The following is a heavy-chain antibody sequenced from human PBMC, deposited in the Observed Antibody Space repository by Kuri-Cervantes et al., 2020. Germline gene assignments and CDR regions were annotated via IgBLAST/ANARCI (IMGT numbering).Heavy chain of an antibody. Sequence: GSVKVSCKASGYTFTSYDINWVRQATGQGLEWMGWMNTNSCNTGYAQKFQGRVTMIRNTSTSTAYMELSSLRSYDTAGYYCAIRSVSCTGFDYWGQGTLVTVSS. D-gene: IGHD2-8*02. J-gene: IGHJ4*02. CDR2: MNTNSCNT. CDR3: AIRSVSCTGFDY. CDR1: GYTFTSYD. V-gene: IGHV1-8*01.